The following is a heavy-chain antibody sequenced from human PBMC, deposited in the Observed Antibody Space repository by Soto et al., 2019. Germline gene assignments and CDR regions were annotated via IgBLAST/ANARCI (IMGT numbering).Heavy chain of an antibody. Sequence: LRLSCAASGFTFSSYSMNWVRQAPGKGLEWVSYISSSSSTIYYADSVKGRFTISRDNAKNSLYLQMNSLRAEDTAVYYCTYSGYDWVDYWGQGTLVTVSS. CDR2: ISSSSSTI. D-gene: IGHD5-12*01. CDR1: GFTFSSYS. CDR3: TYSGYDWVDY. J-gene: IGHJ4*02. V-gene: IGHV3-48*01.